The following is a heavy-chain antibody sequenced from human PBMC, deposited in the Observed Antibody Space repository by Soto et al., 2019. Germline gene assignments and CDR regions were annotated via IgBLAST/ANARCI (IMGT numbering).Heavy chain of an antibody. CDR3: ARSVGYYYYGMDV. V-gene: IGHV4-30-4*01. J-gene: IGHJ6*02. Sequence: QVHLEESGPGLVKPSQTLSLTCTVLGDSIRSGDYYWNCIRQPPGRGLEWIGYIYYSGSTYYNPSLKSRLTMSVDTSKNQFSLRLSSVIAADTAVYYCARSVGYYYYGMDVWGQGTTVIVSS. CDR1: GDSIRSGDYY. CDR2: IYYSGST. D-gene: IGHD1-26*01.